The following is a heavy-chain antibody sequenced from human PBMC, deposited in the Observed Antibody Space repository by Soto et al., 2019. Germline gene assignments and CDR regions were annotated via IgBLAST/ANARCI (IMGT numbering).Heavy chain of an antibody. CDR1: GCYISSSNG. CDR2: IYYSGST. Sequence: SETKLLTCAVSGCYISSSNGWGWIRQPPGKGLEWIGYIYYSGSTYYNPSLKSRVTMSVDTSKNQFSLKLGSVTAVDTAVYYCARKEHGDYVGYWGQGTLVTVSS. J-gene: IGHJ4*02. CDR3: ARKEHGDYVGY. V-gene: IGHV4-28*01. D-gene: IGHD4-17*01.